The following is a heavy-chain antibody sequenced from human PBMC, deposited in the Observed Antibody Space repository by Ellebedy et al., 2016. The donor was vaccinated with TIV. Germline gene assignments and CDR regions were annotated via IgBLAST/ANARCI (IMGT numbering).Heavy chain of an antibody. Sequence: GGSLRLXXAASGFTFSSYAMSWVRQAPGKGLEWVSAISGSGSSIYYADSVKGRFTISRDNAKNSLYLQMNSLRAEDTAVYYCARDRYYGSGGVFLFDYWGQGTLVTVSS. J-gene: IGHJ4*02. V-gene: IGHV3-23*01. CDR2: ISGSGSSI. CDR3: ARDRYYGSGGVFLFDY. D-gene: IGHD3-10*01. CDR1: GFTFSSYA.